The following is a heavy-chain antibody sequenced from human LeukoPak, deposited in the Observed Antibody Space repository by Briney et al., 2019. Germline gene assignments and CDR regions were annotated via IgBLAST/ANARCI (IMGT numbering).Heavy chain of an antibody. J-gene: IGHJ5*02. CDR2: INPNSGGT. Sequence: ASVKVSCKASGYTFTGYYMHWVRQAPGQGLEWMGWINPNSGGTNYAQKFQGRVTMTRDTSISTAYMELSRLRSDDTAVYYCARVIDSSGYYSNWFDPWGQGTLVTVSS. D-gene: IGHD3-22*01. CDR1: GYTFTGYY. CDR3: ARVIDSSGYYSNWFDP. V-gene: IGHV1-2*02.